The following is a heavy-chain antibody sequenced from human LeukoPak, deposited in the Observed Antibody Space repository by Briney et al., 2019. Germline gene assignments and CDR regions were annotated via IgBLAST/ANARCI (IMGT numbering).Heavy chain of an antibody. J-gene: IGHJ4*02. D-gene: IGHD5-12*01. CDR3: ATGLPGDYDYNCFDS. CDR2: IYYSGSA. Sequence: SETLSLTCTVSGASISTYYWSWIRQSPGKGLEWIGYIYYSGSAYYNPSLKSRVTMSIDTSKNQFSLELSSVTAADTAVYFCATGLPGDYDYNCFDSWGQGTLVTVSS. CDR1: GASISTYY. V-gene: IGHV4-59*12.